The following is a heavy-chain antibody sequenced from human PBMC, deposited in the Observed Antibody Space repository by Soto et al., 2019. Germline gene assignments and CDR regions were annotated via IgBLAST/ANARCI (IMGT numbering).Heavy chain of an antibody. V-gene: IGHV4-31*03. Sequence: QVQLQESGPGLGEPSQTLSLTCTVSGGSISSGTYYWSWIRQYPGKGLEWIGYIYHSGSSYYNPSLESRVSIPVDTSKNRFSLYLYSVTAADTAVYYCARDISRGANDLWGQGTLVPVSS. J-gene: IGHJ5*02. CDR3: ARDISRGANDL. CDR1: GGSISSGTYY. D-gene: IGHD1-26*01. CDR2: IYHSGSS.